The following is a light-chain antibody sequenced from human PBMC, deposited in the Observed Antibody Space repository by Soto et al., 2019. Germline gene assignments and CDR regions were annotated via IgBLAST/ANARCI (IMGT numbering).Light chain of an antibody. V-gene: IGKV3-20*01. Sequence: DIVLTQSPGTLSLSPGERATLSCRASQNIATQFFTWSQQRPGQAPRVLIYGTSTRATGIPDRFSGSGSGTDFTLTNSRLEPEDFVVYYCQPDNSSSGYTFGQGTKLEIK. CDR1: QNIATQF. CDR2: GTS. J-gene: IGKJ2*01. CDR3: QPDNSSSGYT.